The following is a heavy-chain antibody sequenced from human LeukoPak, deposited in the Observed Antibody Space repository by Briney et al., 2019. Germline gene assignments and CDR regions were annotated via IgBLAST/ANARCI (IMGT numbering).Heavy chain of an antibody. CDR3: ASLSKFYYESRGFFDY. CDR1: GGSISGGSYY. D-gene: IGHD3-22*01. CDR2: FSYSGST. Sequence: SETLSVTCSVSGGSISGGSYYWGWIRQPPGKGLEYIGSFSYSGSTYYNPSLKSRVTISVDTSKNQFSLKLSSVTAADTAVYYCASLSKFYYESRGFFDYWGQGTLVTVSS. V-gene: IGHV4-39*01. J-gene: IGHJ4*02.